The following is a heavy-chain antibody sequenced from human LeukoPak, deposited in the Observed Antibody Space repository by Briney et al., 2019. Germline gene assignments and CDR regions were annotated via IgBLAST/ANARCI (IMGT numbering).Heavy chain of an antibody. CDR3: ARGVEPLAANTLAY. Sequence: GRSLRLSCAASGFTVITNDMTWVRQAPGRGLEWVSVLYSDGNTKYADSVQGRFTISRDNSKNTLYLEMNSLSPDDTAVYYCARGVEPLAANTLAYWGQGTLVTVSS. D-gene: IGHD1-14*01. V-gene: IGHV3-53*01. CDR2: LYSDGNT. CDR1: GFTVITND. J-gene: IGHJ4*02.